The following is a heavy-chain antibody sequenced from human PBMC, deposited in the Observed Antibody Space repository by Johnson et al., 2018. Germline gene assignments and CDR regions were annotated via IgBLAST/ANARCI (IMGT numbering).Heavy chain of an antibody. Sequence: QVELRESGPGLVKPSETLSLCCSVSGGSISYYYWNWIRQSPGKGLEWIGYISPNGGPNRYPSLKSRVIISITTSYNHFSLSLTSVTAADTTVYYFSRARRKVFPTHYYYYGMDVGGQGTTVTVSS. J-gene: IGHJ6*02. CDR2: ISPNGGP. CDR1: GGSISYYY. D-gene: IGHD3-3*01. CDR3: SRARRKVFPTHYYYYGMDV. V-gene: IGHV4-59*01.